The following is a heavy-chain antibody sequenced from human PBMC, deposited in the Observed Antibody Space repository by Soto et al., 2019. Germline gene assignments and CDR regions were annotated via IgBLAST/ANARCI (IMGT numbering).Heavy chain of an antibody. J-gene: IGHJ4*02. V-gene: IGHV4-59*08. Sequence: QVQLQESGPGLVKPSETLSLTCTVSGGSISSYYWSWIRQPPGRGLEWIGYIYYSGSTNYNPSLKSRVTISVDTSNNQFSLKPSAVSAADAAVYYWARRYGDYFDFWGQGTLVTVSS. CDR3: ARRYGDYFDF. CDR2: IYYSGST. CDR1: GGSISSYY. D-gene: IGHD4-17*01.